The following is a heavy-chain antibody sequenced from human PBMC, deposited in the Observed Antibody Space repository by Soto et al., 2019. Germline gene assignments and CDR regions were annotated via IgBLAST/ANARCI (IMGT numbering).Heavy chain of an antibody. CDR3: ETANTIITPASPDF. CDR1: GFAFNNYG. CDR2: ISKSDYT. V-gene: IGHV3-21*01. D-gene: IGHD2-2*01. J-gene: IGHJ4*02. Sequence: GGSLRLSCTVSGFAFNNYGINWVRQAPGKGLEWVSSISKSDYTYYSDSVTGRFTISRDNAKNSVSLQMNTLRVEDTAVYYCETANTIITPASPDFWGQGTLVTVSS.